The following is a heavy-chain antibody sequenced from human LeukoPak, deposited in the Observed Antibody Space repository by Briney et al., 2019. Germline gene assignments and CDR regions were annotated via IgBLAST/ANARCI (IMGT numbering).Heavy chain of an antibody. J-gene: IGHJ1*01. V-gene: IGHV3-30-3*01. CDR1: GFTFSSYV. D-gene: IGHD6-19*01. CDR3: ARDMPGIVVACTPQH. CDR2: MSLDGSNK. Sequence: SLRLSCVASGFTFSSYVMHWVRQAPGKGLEWVAVMSLDGSNKYYADSVKGRFTISRDNSKNTLFLQINRLRAEDTAIYYCARDMPGIVVACTPQHWGQGTLVTVSS.